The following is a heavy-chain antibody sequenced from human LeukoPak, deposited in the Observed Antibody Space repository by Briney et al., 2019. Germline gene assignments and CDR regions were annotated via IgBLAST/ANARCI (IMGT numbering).Heavy chain of an antibody. J-gene: IGHJ5*02. CDR1: GGSISSYY. CDR3: ARADYGSGSYYNSNWFDP. V-gene: IGHV4-4*07. Sequence: PSETLSLTCTVSGGSISSYYWSWIRQPAGKGLEWIGRIYPSGSTNYNPSLESRVTMSVDTSKNKFSLKLSSVTAADTAVYYCARADYGSGSYYNSNWFDPWGQGTLVTVSS. CDR2: IYPSGST. D-gene: IGHD3-10*01.